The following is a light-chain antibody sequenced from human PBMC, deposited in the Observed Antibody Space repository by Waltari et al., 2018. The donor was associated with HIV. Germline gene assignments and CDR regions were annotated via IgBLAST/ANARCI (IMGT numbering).Light chain of an antibody. CDR2: KDS. CDR3: QSADRSGSWV. CDR1: ALPKQY. Sequence: SYELTQPPSVSVSPGQTARITCSGDALPKQYAYWYHQKSGQAPVLVIYKDSERPPGIPERFSGSSSGTTVTLTISGVQPEDEADYYCQSADRSGSWVFGGGTKLTVL. V-gene: IGLV3-25*03. J-gene: IGLJ3*02.